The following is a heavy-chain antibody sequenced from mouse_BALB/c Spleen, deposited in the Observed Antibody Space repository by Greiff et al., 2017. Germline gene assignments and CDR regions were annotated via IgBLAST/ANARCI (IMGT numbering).Heavy chain of an antibody. D-gene: IGHD1-1*01. J-gene: IGHJ2*01. CDR3: ARELSGSSMYYFDY. V-gene: IGHV5-17*02. CDR1: GFTFSSFG. CDR2: ISSGSSTI. Sequence: EVQGVESGGGLVQPGGSRKLSCAASGFTFSSFGMHWVRQAPEKGLEWVAYISSGSSTIYYADTVKGRFTISRDNPKNTLFLQMTSLRSEDTAMYYCARELSGSSMYYFDYWGQGTTLTVSS.